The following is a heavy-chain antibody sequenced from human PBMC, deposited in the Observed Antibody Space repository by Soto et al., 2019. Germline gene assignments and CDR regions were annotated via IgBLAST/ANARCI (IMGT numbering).Heavy chain of an antibody. D-gene: IGHD2-21*01. J-gene: IGHJ4*02. CDR2: IIPIFGTA. CDR1: GGTFSSYA. CDR3: AGDSQGGVRYWGGGPLGFDY. Sequence: QVQLVQSGAEVKKPGSSVKVSCKASGGTFSSYAISWVRQAPGQGLEWMGGIIPIFGTANYAQKFQGRVTITADESTSTAYMGLSSLRSEDTAVYYCAGDSQGGVRYWGGGPLGFDYWGQGTLVTVSS. V-gene: IGHV1-69*01.